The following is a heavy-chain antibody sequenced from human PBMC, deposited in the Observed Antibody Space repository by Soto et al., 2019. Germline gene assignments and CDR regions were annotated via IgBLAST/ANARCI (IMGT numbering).Heavy chain of an antibody. CDR2: ISSSSTTI. V-gene: IGHV3-48*02. Sequence: GGSLRLSCAVSGFTFSTYSMNWVRQAPGKGLEWVSYISSSSTTIYYADSVRGRFTIFRDNAEDSLYLQMNSLRDEDTAVYYCARGGTSYYYHGMDVWGQGTTVTVSS. CDR3: ARGGTSYYYHGMDV. CDR1: GFTFSTYS. D-gene: IGHD2-15*01. J-gene: IGHJ6*02.